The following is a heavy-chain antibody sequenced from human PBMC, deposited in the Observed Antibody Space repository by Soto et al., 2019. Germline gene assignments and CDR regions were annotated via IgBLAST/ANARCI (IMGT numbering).Heavy chain of an antibody. J-gene: IGHJ4*02. V-gene: IGHV3-21*01. CDR3: AREDGIVGTTSAFDY. D-gene: IGHD1-26*01. CDR2: INGRTNYI. CDR1: GFTFSTYV. Sequence: SLRLSCAASGFTFSTYVMHWVRQTPGKGLEWVSSINGRTNYIYYADSVKGRFTISRDNAKNSLYLQMNSLRAEDSAVYYCAREDGIVGTTSAFDYWGQGTLVTAPQ.